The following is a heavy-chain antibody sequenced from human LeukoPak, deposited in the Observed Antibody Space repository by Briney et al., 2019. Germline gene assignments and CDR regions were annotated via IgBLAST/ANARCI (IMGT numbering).Heavy chain of an antibody. D-gene: IGHD6-19*01. V-gene: IGHV4-39*07. CDR2: IYYSGST. CDR1: GGSISSSTYY. Sequence: PSETLSLTCTVSGGSISSSTYYWGWIRQPPGKGLEWIGSIYYSGSTYYNPSLKSRVTISVDTSKNQFSLKLSSVTAADTAVYYCARALAVAVYFDYWGQGTLVTVSS. J-gene: IGHJ4*02. CDR3: ARALAVAVYFDY.